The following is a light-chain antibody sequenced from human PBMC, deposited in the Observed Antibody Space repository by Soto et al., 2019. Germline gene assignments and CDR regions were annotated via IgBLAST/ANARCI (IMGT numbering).Light chain of an antibody. V-gene: IGKV4-1*01. J-gene: IGKJ3*01. CDR3: QQYYSTPPT. CDR1: LSILYSSNNKNY. CDR2: WAS. Sequence: DIVMTQSPDSLAVSLGERATINCKSSLSILYSSNNKNYLAWYQQKPGQPPKLLIYWASTRESGVPDRFSGGGSGTDFTLTISSLQAEDVAVYYCQQYYSTPPTFGPGAKVDIK.